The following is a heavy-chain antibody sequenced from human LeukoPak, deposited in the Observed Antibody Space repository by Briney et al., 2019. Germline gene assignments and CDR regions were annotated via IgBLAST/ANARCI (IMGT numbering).Heavy chain of an antibody. CDR1: GGSLSGYY. J-gene: IGHJ4*02. Sequence: SETLSLTCAVYGGSLSGYYWSWIRQPPGKGLEWIGEINHSGSTNYNPSLKSRVTISVDTSKNQFSLKLSSVTAADTAVYYCARGAAGPFDYWGQGTLVTVSS. CDR2: INHSGST. CDR3: ARGAAGPFDY. V-gene: IGHV4-34*01. D-gene: IGHD6-13*01.